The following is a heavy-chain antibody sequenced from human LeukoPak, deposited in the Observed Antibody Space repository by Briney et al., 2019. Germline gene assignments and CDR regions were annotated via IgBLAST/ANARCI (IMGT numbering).Heavy chain of an antibody. CDR2: IYWNDDK. CDR3: AHRYYDILTGYYMEDWFDP. Sequence: SGPTLVNPTQTLTLTCTFSGFSLSTSGVGVGWIRQPPGKALEWLALIYWNDDKRYSPSLKSRLTITKDTSKNQVVLTMTNMDPVDTATYYCAHRYYDILTGYYMEDWFDPWGRGTLVTVSS. D-gene: IGHD3-9*01. V-gene: IGHV2-5*01. CDR1: GFSLSTSGVG. J-gene: IGHJ5*02.